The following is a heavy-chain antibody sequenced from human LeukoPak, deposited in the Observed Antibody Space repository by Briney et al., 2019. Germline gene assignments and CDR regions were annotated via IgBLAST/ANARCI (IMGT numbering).Heavy chain of an antibody. CDR3: AKDMGLKYYYNSSGNVAFDI. J-gene: IGHJ3*02. CDR1: GFTFNADA. Sequence: PGRSLRLSCAGSGFTFNADAMGWVRQAPGRGLEWALGISWNSGGIGSADSLNGRFTPSRDNAKNSLYLQTNSLRAEDTALYYCAKDMGLKYYYNSSGNVAFDIWGQGTMVTVSS. CDR2: ISWNSGGI. V-gene: IGHV3-9*01. D-gene: IGHD3-22*01.